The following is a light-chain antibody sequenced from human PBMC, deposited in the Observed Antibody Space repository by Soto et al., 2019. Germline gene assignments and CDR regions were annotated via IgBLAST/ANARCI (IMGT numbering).Light chain of an antibody. Sequence: QSALTQPASVSGSPGQSITISCTGTISDVGGYNYVSWYQQHPGKAPKLMIYEVSNRPSGVSNRFSASKSGNTASLTISGLQAEDEADYDCSSYTSSTILVVFGGGTKLTVL. CDR1: ISDVGGYNY. CDR2: EVS. V-gene: IGLV2-14*01. J-gene: IGLJ2*01. CDR3: SSYTSSTILVV.